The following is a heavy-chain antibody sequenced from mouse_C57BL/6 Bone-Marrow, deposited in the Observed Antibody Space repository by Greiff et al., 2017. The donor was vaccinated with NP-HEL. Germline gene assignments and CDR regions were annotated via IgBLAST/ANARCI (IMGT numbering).Heavy chain of an antibody. D-gene: IGHD1-1*01. V-gene: IGHV1-54*01. CDR1: GYAFTNYL. Sequence: VQLQQSGAELVRPGTSVKVSCKASGYAFTNYLIEWVKQRPGQGLEWIGVINPGSGGTNYNEKFKGKATLTADKSSSTAYMQLSSLTSEDSAVYFCARRGYGSSYGYFDVWGTGTTVTVSS. J-gene: IGHJ1*03. CDR2: INPGSGGT. CDR3: ARRGYGSSYGYFDV.